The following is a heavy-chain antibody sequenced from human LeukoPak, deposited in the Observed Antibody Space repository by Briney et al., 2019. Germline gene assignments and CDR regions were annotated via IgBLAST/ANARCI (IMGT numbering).Heavy chain of an antibody. CDR2: ISYDGSNK. J-gene: IGHJ4*02. D-gene: IGHD3-10*01. V-gene: IGHV3-30*04. Sequence: GRSLRLSCAASGFTFSSYAMHWVRQAPGKGLEWVAVISYDGSNKYYADSVKGRFTIARDNSKNTLYLHVNSLRAEDTAVYSCAREGDELWFGELLSGLFDYWGRGTLVTVSS. CDR3: AREGDELWFGELLSGLFDY. CDR1: GFTFSSYA.